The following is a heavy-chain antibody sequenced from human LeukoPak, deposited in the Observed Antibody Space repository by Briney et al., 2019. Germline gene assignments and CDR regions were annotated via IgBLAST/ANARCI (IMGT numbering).Heavy chain of an antibody. Sequence: SETLSLTCTVSGGSISSYYWSWIRQPPGKGLEWIGYIYYSGSTNYNPSLKSRVTISIDTSKNQFSLKLSSVTAADTAVYYCASAKYQPLLYLDYWGQGTLVTVSS. CDR2: IYYSGST. CDR3: ASAKYQPLLYLDY. CDR1: GGSISSYY. D-gene: IGHD2-2*01. V-gene: IGHV4-59*12. J-gene: IGHJ4*02.